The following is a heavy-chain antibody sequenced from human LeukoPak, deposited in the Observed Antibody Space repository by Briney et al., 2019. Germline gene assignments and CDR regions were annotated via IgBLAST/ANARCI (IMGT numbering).Heavy chain of an antibody. J-gene: IGHJ4*02. Sequence: SETLSLTCTVSGGSISSYYWSWIRQPPGKGLEWIGYIYYSGSTNYNPSLKSRVTISVDTSKNQFSLKLSSVTAADTAVYYCERRWLQLGDYFDDWGQGTLVTVSS. D-gene: IGHD5-24*01. CDR1: GGSISSYY. CDR2: IYYSGST. V-gene: IGHV4-59*01. CDR3: ERRWLQLGDYFDD.